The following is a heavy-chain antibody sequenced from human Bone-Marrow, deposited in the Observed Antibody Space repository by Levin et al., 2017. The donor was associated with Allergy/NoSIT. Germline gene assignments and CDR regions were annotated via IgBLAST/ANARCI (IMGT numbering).Heavy chain of an antibody. J-gene: IGHJ6*02. CDR1: GFTFSTYG. D-gene: IGHD6-25*01. CDR2: IIGTGASA. Sequence: GGSLRLSCVASGFTFSTYGMSWVRQTPGKGLEWVSGIIGTGASAYYADSVRGRFTIFRDNSMNTLYLQMNSLSVDDTAMYYCASRIAAPGGLDVWGQGTTVTVSS. CDR3: ASRIAAPGGLDV. V-gene: IGHV3-23*01.